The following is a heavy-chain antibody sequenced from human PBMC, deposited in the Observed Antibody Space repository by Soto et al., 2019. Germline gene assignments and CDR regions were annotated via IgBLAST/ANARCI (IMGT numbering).Heavy chain of an antibody. J-gene: IGHJ4*02. V-gene: IGHV5-51*01. CDR3: ARHGGSSWPDYFDY. CDR1: GYNFINYW. CDR2: ISPGDSHT. Sequence: GESLKISCKGSGYNFINYWIAWVRQMPGRGLEWMGIISPGDSHTKYSPSLQGQVTISADKSISTAYLQWSSLKASDTAMYYCARHGGSSWPDYFDYWGQGTLVTVSS. D-gene: IGHD6-13*01.